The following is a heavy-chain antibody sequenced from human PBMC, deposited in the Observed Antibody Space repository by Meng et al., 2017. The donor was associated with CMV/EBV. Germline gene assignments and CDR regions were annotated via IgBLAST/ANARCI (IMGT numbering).Heavy chain of an antibody. CDR3: ARGSSSYSSSGYRWFDP. V-gene: IGHV3-21*01. CDR2: ISSSSSYI. J-gene: IGHJ5*02. Sequence: GESLKISCAASGFTFSSYSMNWVRQAPGKGLEWVSSISSSSSYIYYADSVKGRFTISRDNAKNSLYLQMNSLRAEDTAVYYCARGSSSYSSSGYRWFDPWGQGTLVTVSS. D-gene: IGHD6-13*01. CDR1: GFTFSSYS.